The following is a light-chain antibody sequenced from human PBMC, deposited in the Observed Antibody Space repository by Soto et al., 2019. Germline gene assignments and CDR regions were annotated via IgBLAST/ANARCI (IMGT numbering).Light chain of an antibody. CDR3: SSHTSSNTLV. V-gene: IGLV2-14*01. Sequence: QSVLTQPASVSGSPGQSITISCTGTSSDVGGYNYVSWYQQYPGKAPKVMIYEVNNRPSVVSNRFSGSKYGNTASLTISGLKSEDEADYYCSSHTSSNTLVFGGGTKVTVL. J-gene: IGLJ3*02. CDR1: SSDVGGYNY. CDR2: EVN.